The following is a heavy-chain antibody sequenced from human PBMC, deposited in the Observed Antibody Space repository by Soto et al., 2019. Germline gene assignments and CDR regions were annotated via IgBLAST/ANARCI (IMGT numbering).Heavy chain of an antibody. J-gene: IGHJ4*02. D-gene: IGHD2-15*01. CDR2: ISYDGSNK. Sequence: PGGSLRLSCAASGFTFSSYGMHWVRQAPGKGLEWVAVISYDGSNKYYADSVKGRFTISRDNSKNTLYLQMNSLRAEDTAVYYCAKERDVVVVAAPSDYWGQGTLVTVSS. CDR1: GFTFSSYG. CDR3: AKERDVVVVAAPSDY. V-gene: IGHV3-30*18.